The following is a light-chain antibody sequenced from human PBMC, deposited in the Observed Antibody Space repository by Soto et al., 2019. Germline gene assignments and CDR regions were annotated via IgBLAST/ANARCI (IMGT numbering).Light chain of an antibody. CDR3: QQYHDWPWT. V-gene: IGKV3-15*01. CDR2: GAS. J-gene: IGKJ1*01. Sequence: EIVMTQSPDTLSVSPGERATVSCRASQYISSNLAWYQQKPGQAPRLLIYGASARATDIPARFSGSGSGTECTLTISGLQSEDFALYYCQQYHDWPWTFDQGTKVEIK. CDR1: QYISSN.